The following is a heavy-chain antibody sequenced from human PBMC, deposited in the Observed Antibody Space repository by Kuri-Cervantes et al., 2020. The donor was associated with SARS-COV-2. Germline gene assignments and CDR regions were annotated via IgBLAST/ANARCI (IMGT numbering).Heavy chain of an antibody. D-gene: IGHD7-27*01. CDR3: ARVWSRSISGGDYFGY. V-gene: IGHV4-34*01. Sequence: SETLSLTCAVYGGSFSGYYWSWIRQPPGKGLEWIGEINHSGSTNYNPSLKSRVTISVDTSKNQFSLKLSSVTAADTAVYYCARVWSRSISGGDYFGYWGQGTLVTVSS. CDR2: INHSGST. J-gene: IGHJ4*02. CDR1: GGSFSGYY.